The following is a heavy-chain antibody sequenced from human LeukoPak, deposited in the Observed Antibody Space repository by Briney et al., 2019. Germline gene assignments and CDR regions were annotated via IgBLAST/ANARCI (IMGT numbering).Heavy chain of an antibody. D-gene: IGHD6-13*01. CDR2: INPDSGGT. CDR3: ARPAAAGYGMDV. J-gene: IGHJ6*02. V-gene: IGHV1-2*02. Sequence: GASVKVSCKASGYIFTGYYMHWVRQAPGQRLEWMGWINPDSGGTNYAQKFQGRVTMTRDTSISTAYMEVTWLRSDDTAVYYCARPAAAGYGMDVWGQGTTVTVSS. CDR1: GYIFTGYY.